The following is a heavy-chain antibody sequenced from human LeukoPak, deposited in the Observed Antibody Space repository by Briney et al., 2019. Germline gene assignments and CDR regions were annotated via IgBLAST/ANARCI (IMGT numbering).Heavy chain of an antibody. CDR1: GGSMTSDY. CDR3: ARGGGNSGSATDR. D-gene: IGHD5-12*01. J-gene: IGHJ5*02. Sequence: SETLSLTCTVSGGSMTSDYWGWIRQPPGKGLEWIGYIYYSGTSYYNPSLKGRVTISVDTSKNQFSLKMKSVTAADTAVYYCARGGGNSGSATDRWGQGTLVTVSS. CDR2: IYYSGTS. V-gene: IGHV4-59*12.